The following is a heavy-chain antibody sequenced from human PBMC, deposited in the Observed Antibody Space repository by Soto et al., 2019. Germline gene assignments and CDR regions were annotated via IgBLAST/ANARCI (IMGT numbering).Heavy chain of an antibody. CDR1: GFTFSNYA. V-gene: IGHV3-23*01. J-gene: IGHJ4*02. CDR3: AKRSLSPDCDSGSCYSPCDY. D-gene: IGHD2-15*01. CDR2: ISVPDGST. Sequence: EVQLLESGGGLVQPGGSLRLSCPASGFTFSNYAMSWVRQAPGKGLDWVSTISVPDGSTYYADSVKGRFTISRDNAQTTRYLQMTRLKAEETAIYYCAKRSLSPDCDSGSCYSPCDYWGQGTLVSVSS.